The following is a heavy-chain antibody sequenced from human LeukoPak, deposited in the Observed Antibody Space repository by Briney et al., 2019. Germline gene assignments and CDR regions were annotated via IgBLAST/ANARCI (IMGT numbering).Heavy chain of an antibody. CDR2: FDPEDGET. V-gene: IGHV1-24*01. J-gene: IGHJ2*01. CDR1: GYTLTELS. D-gene: IGHD6-19*01. CDR3: ATTATRGIAVAGYYWYFDL. Sequence: APAKVSCKVSGYTLTELSMHWVRQAPGKGLEWMGGFDPEDGETIYAQKFQGRVTMTEDTSTDTAYMELSSLRSEDTAVYYCATTATRGIAVAGYYWYFDLWGRGTLVAVSS.